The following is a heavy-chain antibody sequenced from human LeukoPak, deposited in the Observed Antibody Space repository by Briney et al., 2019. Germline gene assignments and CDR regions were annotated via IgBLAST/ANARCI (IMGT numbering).Heavy chain of an antibody. Sequence: SVKVSCKASGGTFSSYAISWVRQAPGQGLEWMGGIIPIFGTANYAQKFQGRVTITADESTSTAYMELRSLRSDDTAVYYCARGIAAAGINYFDYWGQGTLVTVSS. D-gene: IGHD6-13*01. CDR3: ARGIAAAGINYFDY. J-gene: IGHJ4*02. CDR1: GGTFSSYA. CDR2: IIPIFGTA. V-gene: IGHV1-69*13.